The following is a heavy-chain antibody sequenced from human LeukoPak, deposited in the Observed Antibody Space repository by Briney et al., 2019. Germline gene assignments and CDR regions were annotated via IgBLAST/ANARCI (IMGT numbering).Heavy chain of an antibody. V-gene: IGHV3-33*01. Sequence: GGSLRLSCAASGFTLSSYGMHWVRQAPGKGLEWVAVIWYDGSNKYYADSVKGRFTISRDNSKNTLYLQMNSLRAEDTAVYYCAREESSGWYWGYYYYGMDVWGKGTTVTVSS. CDR2: IWYDGSNK. D-gene: IGHD6-19*01. J-gene: IGHJ6*04. CDR1: GFTLSSYG. CDR3: AREESSGWYWGYYYYGMDV.